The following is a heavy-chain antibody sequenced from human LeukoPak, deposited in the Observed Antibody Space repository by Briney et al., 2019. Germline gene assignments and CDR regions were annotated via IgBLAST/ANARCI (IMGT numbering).Heavy chain of an antibody. V-gene: IGHV3-74*01. CDR2: IDLAGEYT. Sequence: GGSLRLSCAASGFTFSDYWMHWVRQAPGKGLVWVSRIDLAGEYTTYTDSVKGRFTISRDNAKNTLYLQMNSLRAEDTAVYYCASGNSHAFDIWGQGTMVTVSS. CDR1: GFTFSDYW. CDR3: ASGNSHAFDI. J-gene: IGHJ3*02.